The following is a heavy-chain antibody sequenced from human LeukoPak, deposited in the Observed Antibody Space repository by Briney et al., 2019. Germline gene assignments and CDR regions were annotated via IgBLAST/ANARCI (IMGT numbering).Heavy chain of an antibody. J-gene: IGHJ4*02. CDR2: INTDGSST. V-gene: IGHV3-74*01. Sequence: PGGSLRLSCAASGFTFSSYWMHWVRQAPGKGLVWVSRINTDGSSTSYADSVKGRFTISRDNAKNTLYLQMNSLRGEDTAVYYCVRARWSNYPRIGDYWGQGTLVTVSS. D-gene: IGHD3-10*01. CDR3: VRARWSNYPRIGDY. CDR1: GFTFSSYW.